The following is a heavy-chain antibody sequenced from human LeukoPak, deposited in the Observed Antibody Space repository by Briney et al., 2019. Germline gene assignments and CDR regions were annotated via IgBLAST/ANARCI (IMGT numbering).Heavy chain of an antibody. CDR2: IIPIFGTA. D-gene: IGHD3-3*01. Sequence: GASVKVSCKASGGTFSSYAISWVRQAPGQGLEWMGGIIPIFGTANYAQKFQGRVTITADESTSTAYMELSSLRSEDTAVYYCARLGWRGYYDFWSGYYYDYWGQGTLVTVSS. CDR3: ARLGWRGYYDFWSGYYYDY. J-gene: IGHJ4*02. CDR1: GGTFSSYA. V-gene: IGHV1-69*13.